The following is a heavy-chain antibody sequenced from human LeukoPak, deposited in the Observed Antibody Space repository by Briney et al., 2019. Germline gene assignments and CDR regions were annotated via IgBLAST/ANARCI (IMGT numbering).Heavy chain of an antibody. CDR2: TYYRSKWYN. V-gene: IGHV6-1*01. D-gene: IGHD2-8*02. J-gene: IGHJ4*02. CDR3: ARTTGHFDG. Sequence: QTLSLTCAISGDSVSSKSAAWDWIRHSPSRGLEWLGRTYYRSKWYNEYAVSVKSRITINPDTSKNQFSLQLNSVAPEDTAVYYCARTTGHFDGWGQGTLVTVSS. CDR1: GDSVSSKSAA.